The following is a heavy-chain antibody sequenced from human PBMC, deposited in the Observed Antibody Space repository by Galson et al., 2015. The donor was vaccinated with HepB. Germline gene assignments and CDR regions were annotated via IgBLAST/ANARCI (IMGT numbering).Heavy chain of an antibody. D-gene: IGHD1-26*01. CDR1: GFTFSSYS. V-gene: IGHV3-21*01. CDR3: ARDESWVEGATRYFDY. CDR2: ISSSSSYI. J-gene: IGHJ4*02. Sequence: SLRLSCAASGFTFSSYSMNWVRQAPGKGLEWVSSISSSSSYIYYADSVKGRFTISRDNAKNSLYLQMNSLRAEDTAVYYCARDESWVEGATRYFDYWGQGTLVTVSS.